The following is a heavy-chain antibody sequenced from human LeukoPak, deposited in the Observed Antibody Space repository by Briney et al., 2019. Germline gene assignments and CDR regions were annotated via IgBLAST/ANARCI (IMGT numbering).Heavy chain of an antibody. J-gene: IGHJ4*02. CDR3: ARGDSSSWSLFDF. CDR1: GGSISSGYHY. Sequence: SETLSLTCTVSGGSISSGYHYWGWIRQPPGKGLEWIGSIYESGRTHYNPSLRSRITISVDTSKNQFSLELSSVTAADTAVYYCARGDSSSWSLFDFWGQGTLVTVSS. D-gene: IGHD6-13*01. V-gene: IGHV4-39*01. CDR2: IYESGRT.